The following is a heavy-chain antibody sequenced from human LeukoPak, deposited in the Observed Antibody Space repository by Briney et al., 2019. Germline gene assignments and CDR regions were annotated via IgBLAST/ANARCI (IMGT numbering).Heavy chain of an antibody. CDR3: ARDLAGVDY. V-gene: IGHV4-59*01. CDR2: IYYSGST. CDR1: GGSISSYY. J-gene: IGHJ4*02. Sequence: SETLSLTCTVSGGSISSYYWSWLRQPPGKGLEWIGYIYYSGSTNYNPSLTSRVTISVDTSKNQFSLKLSSVTAADTAVYYCARDLAGVDYWGQGTLVTVSS. D-gene: IGHD6-19*01.